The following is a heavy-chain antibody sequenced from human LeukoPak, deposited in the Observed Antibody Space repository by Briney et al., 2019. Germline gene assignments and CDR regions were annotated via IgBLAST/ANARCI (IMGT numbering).Heavy chain of an antibody. Sequence: QPGGSLRLSRAASGFTFGRYAKTWVRQAPGRGLEWVSIISDDGGATYYADSVKGRFTISRDNSKNTLYLQMNTLRAEDTAVYYCAKGQRVVVPSTRILDVWGKGTTVTVSS. J-gene: IGHJ6*03. CDR2: ISDDGGAT. CDR1: GFTFGRYA. CDR3: AKGQRVVVPSTRILDV. V-gene: IGHV3-23*01. D-gene: IGHD2-15*01.